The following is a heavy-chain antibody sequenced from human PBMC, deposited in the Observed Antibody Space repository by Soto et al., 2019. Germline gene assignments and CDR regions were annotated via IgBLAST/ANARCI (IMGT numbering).Heavy chain of an antibody. Sequence: SETLSLTCAVYGGSFSGYYWSWIRQPPGKGLEWIGEINHSGSTNYNPSLKSRVTISVDTSKNQFSLKLSSVTAADTAVYYCARRLQHQKQQLAWQYSYGPRAEYFQHWGQGTLVTVSS. CDR3: ARRLQHQKQQLAWQYSYGPRAEYFQH. CDR2: INHSGST. D-gene: IGHD5-18*01. V-gene: IGHV4-34*01. J-gene: IGHJ1*01. CDR1: GGSFSGYY.